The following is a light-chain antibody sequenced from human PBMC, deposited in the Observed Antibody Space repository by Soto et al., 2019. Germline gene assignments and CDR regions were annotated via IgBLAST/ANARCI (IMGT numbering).Light chain of an antibody. CDR1: SNDVGGYNY. V-gene: IGLV2-14*01. J-gene: IGLJ1*01. CDR3: TSYTSTIPYV. CDR2: EVS. Sequence: QPVLTQPASVSGSPGQSITISCTGSSNDVGGYNYVSWYQQHPGQAPKLIIYEVSDRPSGVSPRFSGSKSGNTASLTISGLQVEDEADYFCTSYTSTIPYVFGSGTKVTV.